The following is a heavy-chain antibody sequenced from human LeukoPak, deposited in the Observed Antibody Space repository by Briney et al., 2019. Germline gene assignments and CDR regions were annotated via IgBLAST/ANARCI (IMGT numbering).Heavy chain of an antibody. CDR1: GFTSSSYS. V-gene: IGHV3-21*01. Sequence: PGGSLRLSCAASGFTSSSYSMNWVRQAPGKGLEWVSSISSSSSYIYYADSVKGRFTISRDNAKNSLYLQMNSLRAEDTAVYYCARARDLEYSSSSDYWGQGTLVTVSS. J-gene: IGHJ4*02. CDR3: ARARDLEYSSSSDY. CDR2: ISSSSSYI. D-gene: IGHD6-6*01.